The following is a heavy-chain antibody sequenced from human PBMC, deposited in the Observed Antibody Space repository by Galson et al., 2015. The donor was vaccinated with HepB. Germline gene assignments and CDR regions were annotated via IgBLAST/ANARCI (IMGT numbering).Heavy chain of an antibody. Sequence: SVKVSCKASGYTFTNHYINWVRQAPGQGLEWMGWISAYNGNTNYAQNLQGRVTMTTDTSTSTAYMELRSLRSDDTAVYFCARDIAAAGVVFDSWGQGTLVNVS. V-gene: IGHV1-18*04. J-gene: IGHJ4*02. CDR1: GYTFTNHY. CDR2: ISAYNGNT. D-gene: IGHD6-13*01. CDR3: ARDIAAAGVVFDS.